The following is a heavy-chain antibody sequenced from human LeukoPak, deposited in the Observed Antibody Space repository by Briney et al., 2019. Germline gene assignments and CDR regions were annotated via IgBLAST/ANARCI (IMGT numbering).Heavy chain of an antibody. CDR2: IYYSGNT. CDR1: GGSISSYY. CDR3: ARGIENWFDP. V-gene: IGHV4-59*01. D-gene: IGHD6-13*01. J-gene: IGHJ5*02. Sequence: SETLSLTCTVSGGSISSYYWSWIRQPPGKGLEWSGYIYYSGNTNYTPSLKSRVTISVDTSKNQFSLKLSSVTAADTAVYYCARGIENWFDPWGQGTLVTVSS.